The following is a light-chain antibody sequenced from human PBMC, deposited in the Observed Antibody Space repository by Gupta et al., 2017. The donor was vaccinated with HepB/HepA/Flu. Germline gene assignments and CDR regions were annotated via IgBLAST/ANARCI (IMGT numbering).Light chain of an antibody. CDR1: QSVSSH. Sequence: EIVLTQSPGTLSLSPGERGTLSCRASQSVSSHLAWYQQKPGQAPRLLIYDASNRATGIPARFSGSGFGTDFTLTISSVEPEDFADYYCQQRLNWPITFGGGTKVEI. CDR2: DAS. V-gene: IGKV3-11*01. CDR3: QQRLNWPIT. J-gene: IGKJ4*01.